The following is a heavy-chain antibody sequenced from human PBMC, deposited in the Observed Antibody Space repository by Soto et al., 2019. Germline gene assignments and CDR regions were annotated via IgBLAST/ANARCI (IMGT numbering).Heavy chain of an antibody. CDR1: GGTFSSYA. V-gene: IGHV1-69*01. CDR2: IIPIFGTA. CDR3: ARGVQDSSSWAYYYYYGMDV. Sequence: QVQLVQSGAEVKKPGSSVKVSCKASGGTFSSYAISWVRQAPGQGLEWMGGIIPIFGTANYAQKFQGRDTITADESTSTAYTELSSLRSEDTAVYYCARGVQDSSSWAYYYYYGMDVWGQGTTVTVSS. J-gene: IGHJ6*02. D-gene: IGHD6-13*01.